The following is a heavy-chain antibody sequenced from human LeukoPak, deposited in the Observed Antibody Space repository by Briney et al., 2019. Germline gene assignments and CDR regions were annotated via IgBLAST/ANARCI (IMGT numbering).Heavy chain of an antibody. D-gene: IGHD6-6*01. CDR3: ARQPYSNSSYYYYYYMDV. CDR1: GYTFTGYY. Sequence: ASVKVSCKASGYTFTGYYMHWVRQAPGQGLEWMGWINPNSGGTNYAQKFQGRVTMTRDTSISTAYMELSRLRSDDTAVYYCARQPYSNSSYYYYYYMDVWGKGTTVAVSS. J-gene: IGHJ6*03. CDR2: INPNSGGT. V-gene: IGHV1-2*02.